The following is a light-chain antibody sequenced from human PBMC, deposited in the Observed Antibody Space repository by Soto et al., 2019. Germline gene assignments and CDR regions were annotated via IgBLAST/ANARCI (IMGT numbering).Light chain of an antibody. V-gene: IGLV2-14*01. CDR2: EVS. J-gene: IGLJ2*01. CDR3: SSYVSYSTFVV. Sequence: QSALTQPASVSGSPGQSITISCTGTSRDVGGYNYVSWHQQHPGKAPKVIITEVSNRPSGVSDRFSGSKSGNTASLTISVLQAEDEADYYCSSYVSYSTFVVFGGGTKVTVL. CDR1: SRDVGGYNY.